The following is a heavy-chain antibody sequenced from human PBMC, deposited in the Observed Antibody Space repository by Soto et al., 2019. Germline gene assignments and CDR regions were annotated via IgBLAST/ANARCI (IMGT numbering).Heavy chain of an antibody. Sequence: QVQLVQSGAEVKKPGASVKVSCKVSGYTLTELSMHWVRQAPGKGLEWMGGFDPEDGETIYAQKFQGRVTMTEDTSTDTAYMELSSLRSEDTAVYYCATPSTLYYDILTRGYRYGAFDYWGQGTLVTVSS. V-gene: IGHV1-24*01. D-gene: IGHD3-9*01. CDR3: ATPSTLYYDILTRGYRYGAFDY. CDR2: FDPEDGET. J-gene: IGHJ4*02. CDR1: GYTLTELS.